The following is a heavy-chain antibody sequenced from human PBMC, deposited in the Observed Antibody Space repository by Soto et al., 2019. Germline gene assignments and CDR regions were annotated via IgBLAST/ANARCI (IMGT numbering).Heavy chain of an antibody. V-gene: IGHV3-74*01. Sequence: EVQLVESGGGLVQPGESLTLSCAASGFPFSSYWMHWVRQAPGKGLVWVSRIKSDGSGTYYADSVQDRFTISRDNARNRLILQMNSLRVDDTAVYFCARGDGDRYDGNGYLGRHWGQGILVTVSS. CDR3: ARGDGDRYDGNGYLGRH. J-gene: IGHJ4*02. CDR2: IKSDGSGT. D-gene: IGHD3-22*01. CDR1: GFPFSSYW.